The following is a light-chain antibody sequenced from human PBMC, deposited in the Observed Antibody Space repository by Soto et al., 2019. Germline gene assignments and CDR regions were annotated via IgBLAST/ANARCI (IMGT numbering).Light chain of an antibody. V-gene: IGLV2-14*03. Sequence: QSVLTQPASVSGSPGQSITISCTGTSSDVGGYNYVSWYQQHPGKAPKLMIYEVSNRPSGDSDRFSGSKSGNTASLTISGLQAEDEADYYCSSYTSSSTPDVFGSGTKVTVL. CDR2: EVS. CDR1: SSDVGGYNY. J-gene: IGLJ1*01. CDR3: SSYTSSSTPDV.